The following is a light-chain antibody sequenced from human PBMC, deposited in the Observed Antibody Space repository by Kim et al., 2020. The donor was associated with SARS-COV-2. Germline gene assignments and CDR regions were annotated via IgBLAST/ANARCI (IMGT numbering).Light chain of an antibody. V-gene: IGLV3-1*01. CDR2: QDN. J-gene: IGLJ1*01. CDR1: KLGDKY. CDR3: QAWDSSTLYV. Sequence: SYELTQPPSVSVSPGQTASITCSGDKLGDKYACWYQQKPGQSPVLVIYQDNKRPSGIPERFSASSSGYTATLTITGTQAMDEADYYCQAWDSSTLYVFGT.